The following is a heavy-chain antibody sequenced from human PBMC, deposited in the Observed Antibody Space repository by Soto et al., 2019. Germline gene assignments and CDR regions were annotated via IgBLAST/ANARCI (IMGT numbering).Heavy chain of an antibody. V-gene: IGHV4-31*03. CDR1: GGSISSGGYY. Sequence: QVQLQESGPGLVKPSQTLSLTCTVSGGSISSGGYYWNWIRQHPGKGLEWIGYIYYSGTTYYNPSLKSRVTISVDTSKNQFSLKLSSVPAADTAVYYCAASCVGCGGFNYYGMDVWGQGTTVTVSS. CDR3: AASCVGCGGFNYYGMDV. D-gene: IGHD2-21*01. J-gene: IGHJ6*02. CDR2: IYYSGTT.